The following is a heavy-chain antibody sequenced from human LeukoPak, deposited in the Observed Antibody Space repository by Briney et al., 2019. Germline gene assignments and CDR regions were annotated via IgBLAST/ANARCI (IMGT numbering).Heavy chain of an antibody. CDR2: FDPEDGET. D-gene: IGHD4-11*01. J-gene: IGHJ4*02. V-gene: IGHV1-18*01. CDR1: GYTFTSYG. CDR3: ARWTTTYLDY. Sequence: ASVKVSCKASGYTFTSYGISWVRQAPGKGLEWMGGFDPEDGETIYAQKFQGRVTMTRDTSTSTVYMELSSLRSEDSAVYYCARWTTTYLDYWGQGTLVTVSS.